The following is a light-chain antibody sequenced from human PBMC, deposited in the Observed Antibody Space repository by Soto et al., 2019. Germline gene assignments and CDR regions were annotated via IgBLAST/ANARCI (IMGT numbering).Light chain of an antibody. J-gene: IGLJ2*01. V-gene: IGLV1-47*01. Sequence: QSVLTQPPSASGTPGQRVTIPCSVSSSNIGSNYVYWYQQLPGTPPKLLIYRNNQRPSGVPDRFSGSKSGTSASLASSGLRSEYEADSYCAAWDDRLSGQGVFGVGTKLTVL. CDR2: RNN. CDR1: SSNIGSNY. CDR3: AAWDDRLSGQGV.